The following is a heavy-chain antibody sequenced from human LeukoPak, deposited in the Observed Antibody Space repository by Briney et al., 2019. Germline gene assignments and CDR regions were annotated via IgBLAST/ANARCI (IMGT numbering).Heavy chain of an antibody. J-gene: IGHJ4*02. V-gene: IGHV3-7*01. CDR1: GFTFSRHW. Sequence: GGSLRLSCAASGFTFSRHWMTWVRQAPGKGLEWVADIKQDGSVKYYVDSVKGRFTISRDNAENSLFLQMNSLRAEDTAVYYCARDGDSFDQWGQGTLVTVSS. CDR3: ARDGDSFDQ. CDR2: IKQDGSVK.